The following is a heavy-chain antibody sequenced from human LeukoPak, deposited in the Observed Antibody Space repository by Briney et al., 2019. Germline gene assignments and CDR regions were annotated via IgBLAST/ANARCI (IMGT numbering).Heavy chain of an antibody. J-gene: IGHJ4*02. CDR3: ARGYAKYYYDSSGYL. Sequence: GGSLRLSCAASGFTFSSYSMNWVRQAPGKGLEWVSYISSSGSTIYYADSVKGRFTISRDNAKNSLYLQMNSLRAEDTAVYYCARGYAKYYYDSSGYLWGQGTLVTVSS. V-gene: IGHV3-48*04. D-gene: IGHD3-22*01. CDR2: ISSSGSTI. CDR1: GFTFSSYS.